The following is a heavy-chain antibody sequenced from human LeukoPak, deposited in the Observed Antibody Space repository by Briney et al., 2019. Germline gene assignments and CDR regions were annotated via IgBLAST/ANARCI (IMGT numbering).Heavy chain of an antibody. J-gene: IGHJ4*02. V-gene: IGHV1-18*01. CDR2: ISAYNGNT. Sequence: VASVKVSCKASGYTFTSYGISWVRQAPGQGLEWMGWISAYNGNTNYAQKLQGRVTMTTDTSTSTAYMELRSLRSDDTAVYYCARGPTYYYDSSGYFWGQGTLVTVSS. D-gene: IGHD3-22*01. CDR3: ARGPTYYYDSSGYF. CDR1: GYTFTSYG.